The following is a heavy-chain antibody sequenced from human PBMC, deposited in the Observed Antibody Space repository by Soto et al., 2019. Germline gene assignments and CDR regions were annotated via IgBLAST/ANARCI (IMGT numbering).Heavy chain of an antibody. V-gene: IGHV3-23*01. D-gene: IGHD2-8*01. CDR2: ISGTCANT. J-gene: IGHJ4*02. Sequence: PGGSLRLCCAASGFTFSSYAMSCVRQVPGKGLEWVSAISGTCANTSYADSVKGRLTISRDNSNNTLYLQMNSLRADDTAVYYCAKDPGRVCNNGVCPYYFDYWGQATLVTVSP. CDR1: GFTFSSYA. CDR3: AKDPGRVCNNGVCPYYFDY.